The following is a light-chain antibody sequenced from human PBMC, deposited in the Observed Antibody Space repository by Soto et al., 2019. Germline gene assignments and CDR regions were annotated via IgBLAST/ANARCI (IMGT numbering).Light chain of an antibody. Sequence: EILLTQSPGTLSLSPGERGTLSCRASQSVSSSYLAWYQQKPGQAPRLLIYGASSRDTGIPDRFSGSGSGTDFTLTISSLEPEDFAVYYCQQYGSSPPTFGQGTRLEI. V-gene: IGKV3-20*01. CDR2: GAS. J-gene: IGKJ5*01. CDR1: QSVSSSY. CDR3: QQYGSSPPT.